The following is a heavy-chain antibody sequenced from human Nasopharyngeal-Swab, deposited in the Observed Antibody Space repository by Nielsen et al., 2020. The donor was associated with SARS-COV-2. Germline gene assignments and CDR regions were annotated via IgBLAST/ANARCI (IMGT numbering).Heavy chain of an antibody. J-gene: IGHJ4*02. CDR1: GFTVSSNY. D-gene: IGHD4/OR15-4a*01. V-gene: IGHV3-53*01. Sequence: GESLKISCAASGFTVSSNYMSWVRQAPGKGLEWVSVIYSGGSTYYADSVKGRFTISRDSSKNTLYLQMNSLRAEDTAVYYCARVGAGHGYWGQGTLVTVSS. CDR3: ARVGAGHGY. CDR2: IYSGGST.